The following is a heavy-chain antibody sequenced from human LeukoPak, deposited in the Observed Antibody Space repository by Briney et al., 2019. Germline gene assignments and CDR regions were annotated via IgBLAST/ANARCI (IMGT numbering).Heavy chain of an antibody. D-gene: IGHD3-10*01. J-gene: IGHJ4*02. Sequence: PGGSLRLSCAASGFTFSAYWMTWVRQAPGKGLEWVANIKQDGSEKYYVDSVKGRFTISRDNAKTLSLQMNSLRAEDTAVYYCARSGMVRGVIIAFDYWGQGTLVTVSS. CDR2: IKQDGSEK. CDR1: GFTFSAYW. V-gene: IGHV3-7*01. CDR3: ARSGMVRGVIIAFDY.